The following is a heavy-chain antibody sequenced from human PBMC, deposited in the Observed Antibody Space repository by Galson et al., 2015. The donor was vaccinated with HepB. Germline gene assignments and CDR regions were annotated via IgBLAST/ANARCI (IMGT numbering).Heavy chain of an antibody. J-gene: IGHJ4*02. V-gene: IGHV3-21*01. CDR1: GFTFSSYS. CDR2: ISSSSSYI. D-gene: IGHD3-22*01. CDR3: ARKPDSSGYYYLDY. Sequence: SLRLSCAASGFTFSSYSMNWVRQAPGKGLEWVSSISSSSSYIYYADSVKGRFTISRDNAKNSLYLQMNSLRAEDTAVYYCARKPDSSGYYYLDYWGQGTLVTVSS.